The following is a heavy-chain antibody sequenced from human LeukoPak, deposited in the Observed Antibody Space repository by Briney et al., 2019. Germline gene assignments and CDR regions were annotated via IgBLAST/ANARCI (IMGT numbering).Heavy chain of an antibody. D-gene: IGHD4-17*01. V-gene: IGHV1-69*05. Sequence: ASVKVSCKTSGGTFNNSAISGVRQAPGQGLEWLGGIMPLFGTAGYAQKFQGRVTITKDESTRTVYLELTSLTSDDTAVYYCARDVHGDYGSGWFDPWGQGTLVSVSS. CDR1: GGTFNNSA. CDR2: IMPLFGTA. J-gene: IGHJ5*02. CDR3: ARDVHGDYGSGWFDP.